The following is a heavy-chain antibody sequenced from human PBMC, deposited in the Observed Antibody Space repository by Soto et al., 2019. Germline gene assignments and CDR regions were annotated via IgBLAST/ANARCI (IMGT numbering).Heavy chain of an antibody. J-gene: IGHJ6*03. CDR1: GFTFSSYS. V-gene: IGHV3-48*01. CDR3: ARVSTKVYYYYMDV. Sequence: EVQLVESGGGLVQPGGSLRISCAASGFTFSSYSMNWVRQAPGKGLEWGSYISSSSSTIYYADSVKGRFTISRDNAKNALYLQMNSLRAEDTAVYYCARVSTKVYYYYMDVWGKGTTVTVSS. CDR2: ISSSSSTI. D-gene: IGHD1-1*01.